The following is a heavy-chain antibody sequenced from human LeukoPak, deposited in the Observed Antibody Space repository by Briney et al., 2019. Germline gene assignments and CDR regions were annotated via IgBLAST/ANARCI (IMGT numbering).Heavy chain of an antibody. J-gene: IGHJ6*02. Sequence: ASVKVSCKASGYTFTSYYMHWVRQAPGQGLEWMGIINPSGGSTSYAQKFQGRVTMARDTSTSTVYMELSSLRSEDTAVYYYARDPGGRAVTTGYYYGMDVWGQGTTVTVSS. CDR2: INPSGGST. CDR1: GYTFTSYY. D-gene: IGHD4-11*01. CDR3: ARDPGGRAVTTGYYYGMDV. V-gene: IGHV1-46*01.